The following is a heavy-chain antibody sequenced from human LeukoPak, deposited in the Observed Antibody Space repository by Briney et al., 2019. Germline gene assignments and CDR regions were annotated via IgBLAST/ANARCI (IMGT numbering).Heavy chain of an antibody. J-gene: IGHJ4*02. CDR3: ARGGGPYRPLDY. Sequence: SGTLSLTCGVSGGSITNTNYWTWVRQPPGKGLEWIGEVNLQGSTNYNPSLMGRVAISVDKSENHISLQLTSVTAADTAVYYCARGGGPYRPLDYSGQGTLVTVSS. CDR2: VNLQGST. CDR1: GGSITNTNY. V-gene: IGHV4-4*02.